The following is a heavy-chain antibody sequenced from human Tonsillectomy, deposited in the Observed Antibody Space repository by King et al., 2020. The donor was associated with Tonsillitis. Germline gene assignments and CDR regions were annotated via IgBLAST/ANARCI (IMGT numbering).Heavy chain of an antibody. J-gene: IGHJ4*02. D-gene: IGHD2-15*01. CDR2: IYYSGTT. CDR3: ARGPVIAAFPFDY. V-gene: IGHV4-31*02. Sequence: SSGGYYWIWIRQHPGKGLEWIGYIYYSGTTYYNPSLKSRVTISVDTSKNQFSLKLSSVTAADTAVYYCARGPVIAAFPFDYWGQGTLVTVSS. CDR1: SSGGYY.